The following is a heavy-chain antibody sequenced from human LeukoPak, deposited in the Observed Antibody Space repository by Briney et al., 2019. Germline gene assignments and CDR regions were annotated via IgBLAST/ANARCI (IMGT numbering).Heavy chain of an antibody. V-gene: IGHV4-59*01. CDR3: ARYYADVNGYYYYYDY. CDR1: GASLSSYY. Sequence: PLETLSLTCTVSGASLSSYYWSWIREPPGKGLEWIGFSAHTGSSSYNPSLKSRVSISLDKSMNHFSLRLTSVTTADTAVYYCARYYADVNGYYYYYDYWGQGTLVTVSS. J-gene: IGHJ4*02. CDR2: SAHTGSS. D-gene: IGHD3-22*01.